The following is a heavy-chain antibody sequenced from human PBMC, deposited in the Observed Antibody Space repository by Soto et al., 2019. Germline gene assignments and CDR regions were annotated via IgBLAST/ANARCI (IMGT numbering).Heavy chain of an antibody. CDR2: INPKSGGT. V-gene: IGHV1-2*04. D-gene: IGHD2-8*01. CDR1: GYSFTDYH. J-gene: IGHJ6*02. Sequence: ASVKVSCKASGYSFTDYHIHWVRQAPGQGLEWLGRINPKSGGTSTAQKFQGWVTMTTDTSISTASMELTRLTSDDTAIYYCARGDSTDCSNGVCSFFYDHDMDVWGQGTTVTVSS. CDR3: ARGDSTDCSNGVCSFFYDHDMDV.